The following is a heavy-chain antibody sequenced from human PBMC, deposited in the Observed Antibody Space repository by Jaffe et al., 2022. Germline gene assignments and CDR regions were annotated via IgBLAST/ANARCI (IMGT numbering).Heavy chain of an antibody. CDR1: GFTFSSYA. J-gene: IGHJ6*03. V-gene: IGHV3-23*01. CDR2: ISGSGGST. CDR3: AKDLRGERGEYYDFWSGYYGDYYYYYMDV. D-gene: IGHD3-3*01. Sequence: EVQLLESGGGLVQPGGSLRLSCAASGFTFSSYAMSWVRQAPGKGLEWVSAISGSGGSTYYADSVKGRFTISRDNSKNTLYLQMNSLRAEDTAVYYCAKDLRGERGEYYDFWSGYYGDYYYYYMDVWGKGTTVTVSS.